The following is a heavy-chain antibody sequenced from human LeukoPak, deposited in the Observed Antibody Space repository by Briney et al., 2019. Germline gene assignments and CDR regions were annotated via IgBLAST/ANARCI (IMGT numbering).Heavy chain of an antibody. CDR3: TRGAYSYGSEEGCFEY. CDR1: GFTVRNNY. CDR2: IYSVGST. J-gene: IGHJ4*02. D-gene: IGHD5-18*01. Sequence: GGSLRLSCAASGFTVRNNYMNWVRQAPGKGLEWVSVIYSVGSTYYADSVKGRFTISRDDSKNTLYLQMNSLRPEDTAVYYCTRGAYSYGSEEGCFEYRGQGTLVTVSS. V-gene: IGHV3-53*01.